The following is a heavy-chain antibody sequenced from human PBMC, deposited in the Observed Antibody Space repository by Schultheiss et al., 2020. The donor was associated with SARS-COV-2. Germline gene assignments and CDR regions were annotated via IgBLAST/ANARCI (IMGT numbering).Heavy chain of an antibody. CDR1: GGSISSYY. CDR3: ARGDYDFWSGHRGPYGMDV. D-gene: IGHD3-3*01. V-gene: IGHV4-59*01. Sequence: SETLSLTCAVYGGSISSYYWSWIRQPPGKGLEWIGSIYYSGSTNYNPSLKSRVTISVDTSKNQFSLKLSSVTAADTAVYYCARGDYDFWSGHRGPYGMDVWGQGTTVTVSS. J-gene: IGHJ6*02. CDR2: IYYSGST.